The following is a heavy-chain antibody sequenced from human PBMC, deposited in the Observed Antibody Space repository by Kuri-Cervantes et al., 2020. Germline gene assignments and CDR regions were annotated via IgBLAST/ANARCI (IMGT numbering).Heavy chain of an antibody. J-gene: IGHJ6*03. V-gene: IGHV1-69*05. CDR2: VIPNFGIV. Sequence: SVKVSCKASGGTFSSYVFSWVRQAPGQGLEWLGGVIPNFGIVNNTQKFQGRVTITTDESTSTAYMELRSLRSDDTAVYYCARWGSGWSHYYYYYMDVWGKGTTVTVSS. CDR3: ARWGSGWSHYYYYYMDV. CDR1: GGTFSSYV. D-gene: IGHD6-19*01.